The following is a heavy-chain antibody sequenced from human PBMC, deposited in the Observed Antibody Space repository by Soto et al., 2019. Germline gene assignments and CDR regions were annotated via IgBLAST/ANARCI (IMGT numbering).Heavy chain of an antibody. CDR3: ARGGPSYYDSSGYTYYFDY. J-gene: IGHJ4*02. D-gene: IGHD3-22*01. V-gene: IGHV4-61*01. Sequence: SETLSLTCTVSGGSVSSGSYYWSWIRQPPGKGLEWIGYIYYGGSTNYNPSLKSRVTISVDTSKNQFSLKLSSVTAADTAVYYCARGGPSYYDSSGYTYYFDYWGQGTLVTVSS. CDR2: IYYGGST. CDR1: GGSVSSGSYY.